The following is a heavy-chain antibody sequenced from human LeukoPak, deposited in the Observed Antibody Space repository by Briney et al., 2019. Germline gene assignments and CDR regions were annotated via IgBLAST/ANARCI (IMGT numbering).Heavy chain of an antibody. CDR2: ISGSGGST. V-gene: IGHV3-23*01. CDR3: AKVGVGATHFDY. D-gene: IGHD1-26*01. CDR1: GFTFSSYA. Sequence: GGSLRLSCAASGFTFSSYAMSWVRQAPGKGLEWVSAISGSGGSTYYADSVKGRFTITRDNSKNTLYLQMNSLRAEDTAVYYCAKVGVGATHFDYWGQGTLVTVSS. J-gene: IGHJ4*02.